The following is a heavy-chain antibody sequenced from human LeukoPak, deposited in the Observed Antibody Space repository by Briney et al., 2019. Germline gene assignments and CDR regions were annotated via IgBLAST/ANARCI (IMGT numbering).Heavy chain of an antibody. D-gene: IGHD4-17*01. J-gene: IGHJ4*02. CDR3: ARVAGDDYGDPIDY. V-gene: IGHV4-61*02. Sequence: SETLSLTCNVSGGSISSSSYYWSWIRQPAGKGLEWIGRIYTSGSTNYNPSLKSRVTISVDTSKNQFSLKLSSVTAADTAVYYCARVAGDDYGDPIDYWGQGTLVTVSS. CDR1: GGSISSSSYY. CDR2: IYTSGST.